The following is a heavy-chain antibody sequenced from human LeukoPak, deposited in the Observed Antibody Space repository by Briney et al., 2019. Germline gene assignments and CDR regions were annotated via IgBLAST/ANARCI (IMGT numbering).Heavy chain of an antibody. CDR3: AKVRGIFGVVIRRYYFDY. V-gene: IGHV3-23*01. Sequence: TGGSLRLSCAASGFTFNSYAMSWVRQAPGKGLEWVSAISGSGGSTYYADSVKGRFTISRGNSKNTLYLQMNSLRAEDTAVYYCAKVRGIFGVVIRRYYFDYWGQGTLVTVSS. D-gene: IGHD3-3*01. J-gene: IGHJ4*02. CDR2: ISGSGGST. CDR1: GFTFNSYA.